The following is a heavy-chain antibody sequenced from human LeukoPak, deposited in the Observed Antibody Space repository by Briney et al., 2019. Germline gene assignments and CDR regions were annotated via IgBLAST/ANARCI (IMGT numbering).Heavy chain of an antibody. CDR3: ARGRGTAAVNY. CDR2: IYSGGST. V-gene: IGHV3-53*01. CDR1: GFTVSSNY. D-gene: IGHD6-13*01. Sequence: GGSLRLSCAASGFTVSSNYMSWVRQAPGKGLEWVSVIYSGGSTYYADSVKGRFTISRDNAKNSLYLQMNSLRAEDTAVYYCARGRGTAAVNYWGQGTLVTVSS. J-gene: IGHJ4*02.